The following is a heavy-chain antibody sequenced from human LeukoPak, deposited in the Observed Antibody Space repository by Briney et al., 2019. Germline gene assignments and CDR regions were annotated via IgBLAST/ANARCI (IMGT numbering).Heavy chain of an antibody. V-gene: IGHV1-2*02. D-gene: IGHD3-10*01. J-gene: IGHJ4*02. CDR1: GYTFTGYY. CDR2: INPNSGGT. Sequence: GASVKVSCKASGYTFTGYYMHWVRQAPGQGLEWMGWINPNSGGTNYAQKFQGRVTMTRDTSISTAYMELSRLRSDDTAVYYCARDRWSSDGSGSYYSYYFDYWGQGTLVTVSS. CDR3: ARDRWSSDGSGSYYSYYFDY.